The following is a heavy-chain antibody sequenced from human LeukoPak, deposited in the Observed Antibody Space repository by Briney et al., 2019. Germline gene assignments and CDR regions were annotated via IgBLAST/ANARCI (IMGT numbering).Heavy chain of an antibody. Sequence: SQTLSLTCTVSGGSISSGDYYWSWIRQPPGKGLEWIGYIYYSGSTYYNPSLKSRVTISVDTSKNQFSLKLSSVTAADTAVYYCARALRREQVVHKGGYFQHWGQGTLVTVSS. CDR2: IYYSGST. V-gene: IGHV4-30-4*01. J-gene: IGHJ1*01. CDR3: ARALRREQVVHKGGYFQH. CDR1: GGSISSGDYY. D-gene: IGHD6-13*01.